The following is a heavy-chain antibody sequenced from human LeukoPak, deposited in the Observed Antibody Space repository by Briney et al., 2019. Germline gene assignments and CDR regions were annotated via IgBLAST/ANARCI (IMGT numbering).Heavy chain of an antibody. Sequence: ETLSLTCTVSGGSIRSSSYYWGWIRQPPGKGLEWVSAISGSGGSTYYADSVKGRFTISRDNSKNTLYLQMNSLRAEDTAVYYCAKDSRSVAATTPNYWGQGTLVTVSS. J-gene: IGHJ4*02. V-gene: IGHV3-23*01. CDR2: ISGSGGST. CDR3: AKDSRSVAATTPNY. CDR1: GGSIRSSSYY. D-gene: IGHD2-15*01.